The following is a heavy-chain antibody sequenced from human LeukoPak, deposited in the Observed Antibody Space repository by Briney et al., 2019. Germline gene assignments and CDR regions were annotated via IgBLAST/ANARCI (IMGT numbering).Heavy chain of an antibody. V-gene: IGHV3-7*01. Sequence: PGGSLRLSCAASGLTFSSYWMSWVRQAPGKGLEWVADIKQVGSKEYYGDSVKGRFTISRDNAKNSLFLQMNSLRAEDTAVYYCAALWEGGYWGQGTLVTVSS. CDR2: IKQVGSKE. CDR1: GLTFSSYW. CDR3: AALWEGGY. J-gene: IGHJ4*02. D-gene: IGHD1-26*01.